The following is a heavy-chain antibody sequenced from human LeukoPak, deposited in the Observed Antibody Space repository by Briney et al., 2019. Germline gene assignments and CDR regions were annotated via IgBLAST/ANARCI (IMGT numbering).Heavy chain of an antibody. J-gene: IGHJ4*02. CDR1: GYTFTSYY. Sequence: ASVKVSCKASGYTFTSYYMHWVRQAPGQGLEWVGIINPSGGSTSYAQKFQGRVTMTRDMSTSTVYMELSSLRSEDTAVYYCARSEVTRRYYFDYWGQGTLVTVSS. CDR3: ARSEVTRRYYFDY. V-gene: IGHV1-46*01. CDR2: INPSGGST. D-gene: IGHD4-23*01.